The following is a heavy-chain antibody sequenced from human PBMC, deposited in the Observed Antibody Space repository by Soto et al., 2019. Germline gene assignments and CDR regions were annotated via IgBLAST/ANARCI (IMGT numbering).Heavy chain of an antibody. CDR1: GYTFTSWD. D-gene: IGHD6-13*01. CDR2: MNPRSGNT. CDR3: TASSWTAAGLDF. V-gene: IGHV1-8*01. Sequence: ASVKVSCRASGYTFTSWDVYGVRQAAGQGLEWMGYMNPRSGNTGYEQKFQGRVTMTRDTSISTAYMELSSLTSDDTAVYYCTASSWTAAGLDFWGQGTPVTVSS. J-gene: IGHJ4*01.